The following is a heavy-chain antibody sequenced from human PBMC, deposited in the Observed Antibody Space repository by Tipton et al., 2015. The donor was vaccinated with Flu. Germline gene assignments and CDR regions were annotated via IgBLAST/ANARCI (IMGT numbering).Heavy chain of an antibody. J-gene: IGHJ6*03. CDR3: ARGAPYYYDSSGLLYYYMDV. CDR1: GGSISSSSYY. Sequence: LSLTCTVSGGSISSSSYYWGWIRQPPGKGLEWIGSIYYSGSTYYNPSLKSRVTISVDTSKNQFSLKLSSVTAADTAVYYCARGAPYYYDSSGLLYYYMDVWGKGTTVTVSS. V-gene: IGHV4-39*01. D-gene: IGHD3-22*01. CDR2: IYYSGST.